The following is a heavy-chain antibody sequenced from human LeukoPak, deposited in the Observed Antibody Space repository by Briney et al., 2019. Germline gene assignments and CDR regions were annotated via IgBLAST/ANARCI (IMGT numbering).Heavy chain of an antibody. CDR2: ISYDGSNK. Sequence: PGRSLRLSCAASGFTFSSYGMHWVRQAPGKGLEWVAVISYDGSNKYYADSVKGRFTISRDNSKNTLYLQMNSLRAEDTAVYYCAKDRGIQLWTTGFDYWGQGTLVTVSS. CDR3: AKDRGIQLWTTGFDY. CDR1: GFTFSSYG. V-gene: IGHV3-30*18. J-gene: IGHJ4*02. D-gene: IGHD5-18*01.